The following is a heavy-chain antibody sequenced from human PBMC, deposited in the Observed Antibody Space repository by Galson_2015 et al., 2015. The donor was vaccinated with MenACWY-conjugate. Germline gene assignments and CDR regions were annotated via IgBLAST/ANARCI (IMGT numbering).Heavy chain of an antibody. Sequence: SLRLSCAASGFTFSDSYMSWIRQAPGKGLEWVSYISSSSSYTNYAGSVKGRFTISRDNAKNSLYLQMSSLRAEDTAVYYCARGDCSTISCYPNFDYWGQGTLVTVSS. CDR3: ARGDCSTISCYPNFDY. CDR2: ISSSSSYT. D-gene: IGHD2-2*01. J-gene: IGHJ4*02. V-gene: IGHV3-11*06. CDR1: GFTFSDSY.